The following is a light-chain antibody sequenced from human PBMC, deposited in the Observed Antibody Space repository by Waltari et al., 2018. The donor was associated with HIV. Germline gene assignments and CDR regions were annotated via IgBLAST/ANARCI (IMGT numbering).Light chain of an antibody. V-gene: IGLV2-11*01. CDR2: DVS. J-gene: IGLJ2*01. CDR3: CSYGGGRI. CDR1: SSDIGASNY. Sequence: QSALTQPRSVSGSPGQSVTISCTGTSSDIGASNYVSWYQQHAGKAPKLVIYDVSKRPSGVPDRFSGSKSGNTASLTISGLQPEDEADYHCCSYGGGRIFAGGTKLTVL.